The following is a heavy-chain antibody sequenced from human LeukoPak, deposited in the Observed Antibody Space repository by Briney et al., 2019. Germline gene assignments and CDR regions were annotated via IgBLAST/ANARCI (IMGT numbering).Heavy chain of an antibody. D-gene: IGHD6-6*01. CDR2: ISYEGGFK. CDR3: ARATARDTFNYYGVDV. V-gene: IGHV3-30*01. J-gene: IGHJ6*02. Sequence: GGSLRLSCAASGFIFSSYAMHWVRQAPGKGLEWVATISYEGGFKFYPDSVKGRFTISRGNSKNTLFLQMNNLTVEDTAVYYCARATARDTFNYYGVDVWGQGTTVTVSS. CDR1: GFIFSSYA.